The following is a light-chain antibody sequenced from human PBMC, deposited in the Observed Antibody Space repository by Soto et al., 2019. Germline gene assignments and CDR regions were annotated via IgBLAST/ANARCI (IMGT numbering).Light chain of an antibody. CDR3: SSYTSSSTWV. CDR1: SSDVGGYNY. J-gene: IGLJ3*02. CDR2: DVS. Sequence: QSALTQPASVSGSPGQSITISCTGTSSDVGGYNYVSWYQQHPGKAPKLMIYDVSNRPSGVSNRFSGSKSGNTASLTISGLQAEDEADYYCSSYTSSSTWVFGGGTKPHRP. V-gene: IGLV2-14*01.